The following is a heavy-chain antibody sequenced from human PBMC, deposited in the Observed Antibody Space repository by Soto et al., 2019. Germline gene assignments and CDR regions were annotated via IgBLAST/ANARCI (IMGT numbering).Heavy chain of an antibody. CDR1: GFTFSSYA. V-gene: IGHV3-23*01. Sequence: EVQLLESGGGLVQPGGSLRLSCEASGFTFSSYAMSWVRQAPGKGLEWVSAISGSGGSTYYAHSVKGRFTISRDNSKNTLYLQMNSLRAEDTAVYYCTKDYGDYDFDYWGQGTLVTVSS. CDR3: TKDYGDYDFDY. D-gene: IGHD4-17*01. CDR2: ISGSGGST. J-gene: IGHJ4*02.